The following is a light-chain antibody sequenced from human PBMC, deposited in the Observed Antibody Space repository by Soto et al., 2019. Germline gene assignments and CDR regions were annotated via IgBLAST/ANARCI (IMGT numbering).Light chain of an antibody. CDR3: QQYGRSPYT. J-gene: IGKJ2*01. Sequence: EIVLTQSPGTLSLSPGERATLSCGASQSVGFNYLAWYQQKVGLAPRLLIYDASRRATGTPDRFSGSGSGTDFTLTISRLEPEDFAVYVCQQYGRSPYTFGQGTNLEIK. CDR2: DAS. CDR1: QSVGFNY. V-gene: IGKV3D-20*01.